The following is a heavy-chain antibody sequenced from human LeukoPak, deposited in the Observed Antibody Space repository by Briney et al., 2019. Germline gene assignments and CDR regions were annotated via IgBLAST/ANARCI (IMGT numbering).Heavy chain of an antibody. V-gene: IGHV6-1*01. CDR2: TYYRSTWYN. Sequence: SQTLSLTCAIFGDSISSGSATWNWIRQSPSRGLEWLGRTYYRSTWYNDYAVSVRGRITVNPDTSKNQFSLHLNSVTPEDTAVYYCARRLTQYDCFDPWGQGILVTVSS. CDR3: ARRLTQYDCFDP. CDR1: GDSISSGSAT. D-gene: IGHD2-2*01. J-gene: IGHJ5*02.